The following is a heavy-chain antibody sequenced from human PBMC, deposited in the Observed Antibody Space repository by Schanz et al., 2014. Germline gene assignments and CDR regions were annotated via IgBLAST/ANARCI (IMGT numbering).Heavy chain of an antibody. CDR1: GFTVSSNH. CDR2: IYSGIGA. V-gene: IGHV3-66*01. D-gene: IGHD3-22*01. J-gene: IGHJ4*02. Sequence: EGQLLESGGGLIQPGGSLRLSCAASGFTVSSNHMSWVRQAPGKGLEWVSVIYSGIGAYYADSVKDRFTVSRDNSKNTVYLQMNRLRAEDTAVYYCARVHHYDPSGWGYFDYWGQGALXTVSS. CDR3: ARVHHYDPSGWGYFDY.